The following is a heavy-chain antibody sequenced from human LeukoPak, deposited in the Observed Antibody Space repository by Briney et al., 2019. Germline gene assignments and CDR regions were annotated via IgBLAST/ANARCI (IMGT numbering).Heavy chain of an antibody. V-gene: IGHV3-21*01. CDR3: ARDRSPCSGGSCYSDF. CDR1: SSXS. D-gene: IGHD2-15*01. CDR2: ISTSSSYI. Sequence: SSXSTNWVRQAPGKGLEWVSSISTSSSYIYYADSVKGRFTISRDNAKNSLYLQMNSLRAEDTAVYYCARDRSPCSGGSCYSDFWGQGTLVTVSS. J-gene: IGHJ4*02.